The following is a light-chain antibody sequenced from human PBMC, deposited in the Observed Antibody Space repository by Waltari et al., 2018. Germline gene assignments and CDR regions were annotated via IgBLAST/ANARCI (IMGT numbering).Light chain of an antibody. V-gene: IGLV2-14*01. Sequence: QSALTQTASVSGSRGQSVTISCTGTNRDIGAYKFVSWYQQHPNKAPRLIIYEVNNRPSGVSTRFSGSRSGNAASLTISDLQSEDEAHYYCSSYTTSSTVVFGTGTKVT. CDR3: SSYTTSSTVV. CDR1: NRDIGAYKF. CDR2: EVN. J-gene: IGLJ1*01.